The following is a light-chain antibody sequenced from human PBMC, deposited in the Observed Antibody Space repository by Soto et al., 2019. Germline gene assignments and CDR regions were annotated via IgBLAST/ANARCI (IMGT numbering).Light chain of an antibody. Sequence: DIQMTQSPSSLSASVGDRVTITCRASQSISSYLNWYQQKPGKAPNLLIYAASSLQSGVPSRFSGSGSGTDFTLTISSLQPEDFATYYCQQSYSTPWTFGQGTKVKIK. CDR2: AAS. V-gene: IGKV1-39*01. J-gene: IGKJ1*01. CDR3: QQSYSTPWT. CDR1: QSISSY.